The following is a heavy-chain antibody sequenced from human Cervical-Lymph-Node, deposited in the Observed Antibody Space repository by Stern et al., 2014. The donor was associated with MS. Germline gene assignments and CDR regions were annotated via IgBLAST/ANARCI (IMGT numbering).Heavy chain of an antibody. Sequence: QLVESGPEVKKPGTSVKVSCKASGFTFTSSAMQWVRQARGQRLEWEGWVVVVSDNTNYAKKFQERVPITRDMSTSTAYMELSSLRSEDTAVYYCAALPTVTTIYYYYYGMDVWGQGTTVTVSS. D-gene: IGHD4-17*01. CDR3: AALPTVTTIYYYYYGMDV. CDR2: VVVVSDNT. V-gene: IGHV1-58*02. J-gene: IGHJ6*02. CDR1: GFTFTSSA.